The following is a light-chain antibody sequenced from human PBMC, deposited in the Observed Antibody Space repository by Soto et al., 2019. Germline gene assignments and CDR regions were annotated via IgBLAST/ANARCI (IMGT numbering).Light chain of an antibody. CDR1: SSDVGGYNY. CDR3: NSYTSSSTVL. V-gene: IGLV2-14*01. Sequence: QSALTQPASVSGSPGQSITISCTGTSSDVGGYNYVSWYQQHPGKAPKLMIYDVSNRPSGISNRFSGSKSGNTASLTIFGLQAEDEDDYYCNSYTSSSTVLFGGGTKVTVL. J-gene: IGLJ3*02. CDR2: DVS.